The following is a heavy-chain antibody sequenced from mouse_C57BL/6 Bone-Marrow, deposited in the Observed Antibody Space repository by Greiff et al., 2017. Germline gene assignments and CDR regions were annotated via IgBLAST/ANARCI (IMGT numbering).Heavy chain of an antibody. CDR2: IWSGGST. D-gene: IGHD2-4*01. V-gene: IGHV2-2*01. CDR3: ARRDYDYEDYAMDY. J-gene: IGHJ4*01. CDR1: GFSLTSYG. Sequence: VHLVESGPGLVQPSQSLSITCTVSGFSLTSYGVHWVRQSPGKGLEWLGVIWSGGSTDYNAAFISRLSISKDNSKSQVFFKMNSLQADDTAIYYCARRDYDYEDYAMDYWGQGTSVTVSS.